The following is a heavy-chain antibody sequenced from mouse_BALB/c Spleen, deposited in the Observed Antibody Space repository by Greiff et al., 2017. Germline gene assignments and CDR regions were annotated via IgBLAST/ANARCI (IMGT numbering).Heavy chain of an antibody. Sequence: EVQLVESGGGLVQPGGSRKLSCAASGFTFSSFGMHWVRQAPEKGLEWVAYISSGSSTIYYADTVKGRFTISRDNPKNTLFLQMTSLRSEDTAMYYCARRGLTGDAMDYWGQGTSVTVSS. D-gene: IGHD4-1*01. J-gene: IGHJ4*01. CDR2: ISSGSSTI. CDR1: GFTFSSFG. V-gene: IGHV5-17*02. CDR3: ARRGLTGDAMDY.